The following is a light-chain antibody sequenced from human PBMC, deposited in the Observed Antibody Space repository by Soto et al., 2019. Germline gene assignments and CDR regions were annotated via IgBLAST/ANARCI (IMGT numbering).Light chain of an antibody. CDR2: GAS. CDR3: QQYNNWPRT. J-gene: IGKJ1*01. V-gene: IGKV3-20*01. Sequence: DIVLTQSPGTLSLSPWERATLSCRASQSVSSNYLAWYQQKPGQAPRLLIYGASTRATGVPDRFSGSGSGTDFTLTVSRLEPEDFAVYYCQQYNNWPRTFGQGTKVDIK. CDR1: QSVSSNY.